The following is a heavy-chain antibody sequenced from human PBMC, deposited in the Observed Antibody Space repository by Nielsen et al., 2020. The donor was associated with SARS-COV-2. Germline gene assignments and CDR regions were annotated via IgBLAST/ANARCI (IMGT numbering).Heavy chain of an antibody. D-gene: IGHD3-9*01. CDR2: ISGSGGST. V-gene: IGHV3-23*01. J-gene: IGHJ6*02. CDR1: GFTFSSYA. Sequence: GGSLRLSCAASGFTFSSYAMSWVRQAPGKGLEWVSAISGSGGSTYYADSVKGRFTISRDNAKNSLYLQMNSLRAEDTALYYCALGILTGYYYGMDVWGQGTTVTVSS. CDR3: ALGILTGYYYGMDV.